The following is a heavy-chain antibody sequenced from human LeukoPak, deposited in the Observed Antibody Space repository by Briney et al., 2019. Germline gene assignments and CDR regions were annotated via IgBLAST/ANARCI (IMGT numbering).Heavy chain of an antibody. Sequence: ASVKVSCKAYGYTFTSYTVTWVRQAPGQGLEWMGIINPSGGSTSYAQKFQGRVTMTRDMSTSTVYMELSSLRSEDTAVYYCATGAVGHDYWGQGTLVTVSS. CDR3: ATGAVGHDY. V-gene: IGHV1-46*01. J-gene: IGHJ4*02. CDR2: INPSGGST. CDR1: GYTFTSYT. D-gene: IGHD6-19*01.